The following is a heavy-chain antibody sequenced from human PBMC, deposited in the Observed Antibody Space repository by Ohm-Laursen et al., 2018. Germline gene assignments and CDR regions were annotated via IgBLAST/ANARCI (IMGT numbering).Heavy chain of an antibody. CDR3: ARVKQWLIYAFDI. CDR2: INHSGST. Sequence: SQTLSLTCAVYGGSFSGYYWSWIRQPPGKGLEWNGEINHSGSTNYNTSLKSRVTISVDTSKNQFPLKLSSVTAADTAVYYCARVKQWLIYAFDIWGQGTMVTVSS. J-gene: IGHJ3*02. CDR1: GGSFSGYY. V-gene: IGHV4-34*01. D-gene: IGHD6-19*01.